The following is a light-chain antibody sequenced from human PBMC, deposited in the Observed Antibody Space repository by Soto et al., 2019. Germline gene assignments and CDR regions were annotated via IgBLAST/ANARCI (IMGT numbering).Light chain of an antibody. CDR1: QGISNY. J-gene: IGKJ5*01. Sequence: DIQMTQSPSSPSASVGNRVSITCRASQGISNYLAWYQQKPGKAPKVLIYAASTLQPGVPSRFSGSGSGTDFTLTINSLQPDDIATYYCQNYHSAPITFGQGTRLEIK. CDR3: QNYHSAPIT. CDR2: AAS. V-gene: IGKV1-27*01.